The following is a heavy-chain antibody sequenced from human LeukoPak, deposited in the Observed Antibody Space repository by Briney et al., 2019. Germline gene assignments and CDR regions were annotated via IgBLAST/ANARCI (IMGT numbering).Heavy chain of an antibody. V-gene: IGHV1-2*02. CDR1: GYTFTGCY. CDR3: ARAERAVAGTEH. D-gene: IGHD6-19*01. Sequence: GASVKVSCKASGYTFTGCYMHWVRQAPGQGLEWMGWINPKSGGTNYAQKFQGRVTMTRDTSISTAYMELSRLRSDDTAVYYCARAERAVAGTEHWGQGTLVTVSS. CDR2: INPKSGGT. J-gene: IGHJ1*01.